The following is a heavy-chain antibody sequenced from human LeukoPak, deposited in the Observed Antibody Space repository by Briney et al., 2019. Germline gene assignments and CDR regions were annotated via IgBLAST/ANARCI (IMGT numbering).Heavy chain of an antibody. J-gene: IGHJ4*02. CDR2: IYYSGST. D-gene: IGHD3-16*01. V-gene: IGHV4-59*01. CDR1: GGSISSYY. CDR3: ARGYVANTNGFDY. Sequence: PSETLSLTCTVSGGSISSYYWSWMRQPPGKGLEWIGYIYYSGSTNYNPSLKSRVTISVDTSKNQFSLKLSSVTAADTAVYYCARGYVANTNGFDYWGQGTLVTVSS.